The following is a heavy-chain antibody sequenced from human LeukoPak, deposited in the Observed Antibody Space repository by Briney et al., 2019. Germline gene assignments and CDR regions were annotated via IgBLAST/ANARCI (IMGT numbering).Heavy chain of an antibody. Sequence: ASVKVSCKASGYTFTGYYMHWVRQAPGQGLEWMGWINPNINGTNYAQKFQGRVTMTGDRSISTAYMELSRLRSDDTAVYYCARDLRYGVDYYFDYWGQGTLVTVSS. CDR3: ARDLRYGVDYYFDY. CDR1: GYTFTGYY. D-gene: IGHD3-10*01. V-gene: IGHV1-2*02. CDR2: INPNINGT. J-gene: IGHJ4*02.